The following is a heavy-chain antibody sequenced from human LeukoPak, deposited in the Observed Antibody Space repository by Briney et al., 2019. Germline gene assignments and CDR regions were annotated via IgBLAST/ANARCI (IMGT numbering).Heavy chain of an antibody. Sequence: QPGGSLRLSCAASGFIFSNHPLHWVRQAPGRGLEWVAVVSSAGTDEYYANPVKGRFTISRDTSKNSLDLQMKSLRPDDTAVYLRQASSFRNRHLYMDVWGKGTTVTVSS. D-gene: IGHD1-14*01. CDR2: VSSAGTDE. CDR1: GFIFSNHP. V-gene: IGHV3-30*01. J-gene: IGHJ6*03. CDR3: QASSFRNRHLYMDV.